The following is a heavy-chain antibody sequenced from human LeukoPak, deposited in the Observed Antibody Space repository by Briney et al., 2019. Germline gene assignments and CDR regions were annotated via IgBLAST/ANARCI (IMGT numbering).Heavy chain of an antibody. D-gene: IGHD1-26*01. J-gene: IGHJ4*02. V-gene: IGHV3-30*18. CDR3: AKTKRGATGGNFDY. CDR2: ISYDGSNK. Sequence: QPGRSLRLSCAASGFTFSSYGMHWVRQAPGKGLEWVAVISYDGSNKYYADSVKGRFTISRDNSKNTLYLQMNSLRAEDTAVYYCAKTKRGATGGNFDYWGQGTLVTVSS. CDR1: GFTFSSYG.